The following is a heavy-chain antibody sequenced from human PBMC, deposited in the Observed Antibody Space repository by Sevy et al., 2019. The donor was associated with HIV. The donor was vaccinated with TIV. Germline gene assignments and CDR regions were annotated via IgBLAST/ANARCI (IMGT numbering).Heavy chain of an antibody. J-gene: IGHJ4*02. V-gene: IGHV3-43*01. CDR3: AQWHSGESFDY. CDR2: ISWDGGST. CDR1: GFTFDDYT. Sequence: GVCLRLSCAASGFTFDDYTMHWVRQAPGKGLEWVSLISWDGGSTYYADSVKGRFTISRDNSKNSLYLQINSLRTDDTALYYCAQWHSGESFDYWGQGTPVTVSS. D-gene: IGHD6-19*01.